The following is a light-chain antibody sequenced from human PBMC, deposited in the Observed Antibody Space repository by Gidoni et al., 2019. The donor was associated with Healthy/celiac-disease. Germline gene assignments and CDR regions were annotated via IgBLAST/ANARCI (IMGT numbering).Light chain of an antibody. J-gene: IGKJ2*03. V-gene: IGKV2-28*01. Sequence: DIVMTQSPLSLPVTPGEPDSISCRSSQSLLHSNGYNYLDWYLQKPGQSPQLLIYLGSNRASGVPDRFSGSGSGTDFTLKSSRVEAEDVGVYYCMQALQTPRSXXXXTKXEIK. CDR3: MQALQTPRS. CDR1: QSLLHSNGYNY. CDR2: LGS.